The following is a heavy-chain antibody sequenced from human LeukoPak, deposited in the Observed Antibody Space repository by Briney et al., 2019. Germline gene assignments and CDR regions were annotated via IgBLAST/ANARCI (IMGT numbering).Heavy chain of an antibody. CDR3: ARGIMATNWIYYYYNYMDV. Sequence: ASVTVSFKASGYTFTDYYMHWVRQAPGQGLEWMGWINPNSGGTNSAQKFQGRVTMTRDTSISTAYMVLSRLRSDDTAVYYCARGIMATNWIYYYYNYMDVWGKGATVTVSS. D-gene: IGHD5-12*01. CDR2: INPNSGGT. CDR1: GYTFTDYY. J-gene: IGHJ6*03. V-gene: IGHV1-2*02.